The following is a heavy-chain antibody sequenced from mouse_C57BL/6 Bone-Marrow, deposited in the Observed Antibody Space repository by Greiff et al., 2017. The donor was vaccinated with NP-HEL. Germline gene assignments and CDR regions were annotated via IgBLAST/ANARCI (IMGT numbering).Heavy chain of an antibody. CDR2: IDPNSGGT. Sequence: VQLQQPRAELVKPGASVKLSCKASGYTFTSYLMHWVKQRPGRGLEWIGRIDPNSGGTKYNEKFKSKATLTVDKPSSTAYMQLNSLTSEDAAVYYGARYYYGSSSFDYWGQGTTLTVSS. CDR3: ARYYYGSSSFDY. CDR1: GYTFTSYL. D-gene: IGHD1-1*01. J-gene: IGHJ2*01. V-gene: IGHV1-72*01.